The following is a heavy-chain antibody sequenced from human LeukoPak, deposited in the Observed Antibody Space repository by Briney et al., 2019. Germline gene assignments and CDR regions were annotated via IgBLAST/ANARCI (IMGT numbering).Heavy chain of an antibody. D-gene: IGHD3-22*01. CDR3: EWFPESDGLDV. J-gene: IGHJ6*02. CDR2: IIPILDLP. CDR1: GGTFSNFV. Sequence: SVKVSCKASGGTFSNFVINWVRQAPGQGLEWMGRIIPILDLPNYTQKFQGRVTITADSSTNTAYMEMTSLRSEDTAVYFCEWFPESDGLDVWGQGTTVTVSS. V-gene: IGHV1-69*04.